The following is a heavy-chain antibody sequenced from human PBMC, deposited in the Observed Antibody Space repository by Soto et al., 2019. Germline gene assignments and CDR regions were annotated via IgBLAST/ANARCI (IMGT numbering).Heavy chain of an antibody. CDR3: ASSVYSHSWTY. Sequence: PGESLKISCKGSGYSFASYWIGWVRQIPGKGLEWRGIIYPGDSDTRYSPSFQGQVTISADKSISSAYPQWNSLKASDTAMYYCASSVYSHSWTYWGQGTLVTVSS. CDR2: IYPGDSDT. CDR1: GYSFASYW. V-gene: IGHV5-51*01. D-gene: IGHD5-18*01. J-gene: IGHJ4*02.